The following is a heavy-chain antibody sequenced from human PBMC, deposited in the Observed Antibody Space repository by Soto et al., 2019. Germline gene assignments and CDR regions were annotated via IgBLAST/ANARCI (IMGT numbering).Heavy chain of an antibody. J-gene: IGHJ6*02. Sequence: VQSGGEVKKPGASVRVSCKASGYGFSFGFSWVRQAPGQGLEWMGWISASDGSTNSAPKFQGRVTITADDSTSTAYMELRSLRSEDTAVYYCARVGHITNYGMAVWGQGTTVTVSS. CDR2: ISASDGST. D-gene: IGHD1-26*01. CDR1: GYGFSFG. V-gene: IGHV1-18*01. CDR3: ARVGHITNYGMAV.